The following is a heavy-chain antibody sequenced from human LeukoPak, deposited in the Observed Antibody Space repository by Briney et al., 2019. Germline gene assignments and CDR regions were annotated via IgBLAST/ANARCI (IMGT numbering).Heavy chain of an antibody. Sequence: GGSLRLSCAASGFTFSSYAMSWVRQAPGKGLEWVSAISGSGGSTYYADSVKGRFAISRDNSKNTLYLQMNSLRAEDTAVYYCAIHAAGYSSSWHPNYFDYWGQGTLVTVSS. V-gene: IGHV3-23*01. CDR2: ISGSGGST. J-gene: IGHJ4*02. D-gene: IGHD6-13*01. CDR1: GFTFSSYA. CDR3: AIHAAGYSSSWHPNYFDY.